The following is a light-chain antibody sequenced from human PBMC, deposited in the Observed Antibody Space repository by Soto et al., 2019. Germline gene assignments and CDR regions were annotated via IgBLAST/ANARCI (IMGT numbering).Light chain of an antibody. CDR2: GAS. CDR1: QSVSSN. CDR3: QQYNKWPLT. V-gene: IGKV3-15*01. Sequence: EIVMTQSPATLSVSPGERATLSCRASQSVSSNLAWYQQKPGQAPRLLIYGASTRATGIPARFSGSGSGTEFTPAISSLQSEDFAVYYCQQYNKWPLTFGQGTKVEIK. J-gene: IGKJ1*01.